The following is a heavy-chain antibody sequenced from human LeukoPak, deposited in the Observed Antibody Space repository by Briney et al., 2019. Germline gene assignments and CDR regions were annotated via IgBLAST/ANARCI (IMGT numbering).Heavy chain of an antibody. Sequence: SETLSLTCAVSGGSISSSNWWSWVRQPPGKGLEWIGEIYHSGSTNYNPSLKSRVTISVGKSKNQFSLKLSSVTAADTAVYYCARVKARATMGVYFDYWGQGTLVTVSS. CDR1: GGSISSSNW. V-gene: IGHV4-4*02. J-gene: IGHJ4*02. CDR3: ARVKARATMGVYFDY. D-gene: IGHD3-16*01. CDR2: IYHSGST.